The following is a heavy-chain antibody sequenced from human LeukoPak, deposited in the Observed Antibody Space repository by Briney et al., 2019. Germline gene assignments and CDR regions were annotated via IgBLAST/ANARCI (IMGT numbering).Heavy chain of an antibody. D-gene: IGHD2-21*01. V-gene: IGHV4-30-2*01. CDR3: ARHSLWPGVYFGY. CDR1: GGSISSGGYS. CDR2: IYHSGST. J-gene: IGHJ4*02. Sequence: SETLSLTCAVSGGSISSGGYSWSWIRQPPGKGLEWIGYIYHSGSTYYNPSLKSRVTISVDTSKNQFSLKLSSVTAADTAVYYCARHSLWPGVYFGYWGQGTLVTVSS.